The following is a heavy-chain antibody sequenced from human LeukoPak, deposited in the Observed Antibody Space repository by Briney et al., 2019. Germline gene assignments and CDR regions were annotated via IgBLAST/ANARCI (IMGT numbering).Heavy chain of an antibody. CDR1: GFSVSSNY. J-gene: IGHJ3*01. CDR3: ARNYFDTSGLDTLDV. CDR2: IYSGGST. D-gene: IGHD3-22*01. V-gene: IGHV3-53*01. Sequence: PGGSLRLSCAASGFSVSSNYMSWVRQAPGKGLEWVSVIYSGGSTSYVDSVKGRFTISRDNAKNSLYLQLNSLRVEDTAVYYCARNYFDTSGLDTLDVWGQGTMVTVAS.